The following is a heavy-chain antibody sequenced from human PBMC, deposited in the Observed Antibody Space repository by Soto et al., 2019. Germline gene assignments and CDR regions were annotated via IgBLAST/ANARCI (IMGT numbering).Heavy chain of an antibody. CDR1: GFTFSDHY. V-gene: IGHV3-72*01. CDR3: AKVTSGNTFDY. Sequence: EVQLVESGGDLVQPGGSLRLSCAASGFTFSDHYMDWVRQAPGKGLEWVGRTRNKVDSYTTEYAASVKGRFTISRDDSKNSLYLQMNSRKTEDTAVYYCAKVTSGNTFDYWGQGTLVTVSS. J-gene: IGHJ4*02. D-gene: IGHD1-7*01. CDR2: TRNKVDSYTT.